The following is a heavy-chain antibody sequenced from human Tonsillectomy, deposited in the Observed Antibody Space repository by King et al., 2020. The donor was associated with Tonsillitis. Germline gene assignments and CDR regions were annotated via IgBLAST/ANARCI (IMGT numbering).Heavy chain of an antibody. CDR3: ARDADYGGKSGFDY. J-gene: IGHJ4*02. CDR2: ISYDGRIK. Sequence: VQLVESGGGVVQPGRSLRLSCAASGFTFSSYSMHWVRQAPGKGLEWVAVISYDGRIKYYADSVVGRFTISRDNSKNTLSLQMNILRAEDTAVYYCARDADYGGKSGFDYWGQGTLVTVSS. V-gene: IGHV3-33*05. D-gene: IGHD4-23*01. CDR1: GFTFSSYS.